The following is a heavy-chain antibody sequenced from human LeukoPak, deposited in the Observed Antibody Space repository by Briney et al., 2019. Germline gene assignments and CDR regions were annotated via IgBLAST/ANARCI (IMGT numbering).Heavy chain of an antibody. J-gene: IGHJ4*02. CDR3: ARDSLIRDYYDSSGYFGEFDY. CDR1: GFTFSSYS. D-gene: IGHD3-22*01. Sequence: GGSLRLSCAASGFTFSSYSMNWVRQAPGKGLEWVSYISSSGSTIYYADSVKGRFTISRDNAKNSLYLQMNSLRDEDTAVYYCARDSLIRDYYDSSGYFGEFDYWGQGTLVTVSS. V-gene: IGHV3-48*02. CDR2: ISSSGSTI.